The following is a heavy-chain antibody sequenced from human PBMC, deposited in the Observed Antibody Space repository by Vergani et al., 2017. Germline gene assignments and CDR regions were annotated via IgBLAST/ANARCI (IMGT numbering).Heavy chain of an antibody. V-gene: IGHV3-23*01. CDR1: GFTFYTYT. J-gene: IGHJ1*01. CDR3: TTAWGLYYLHGEYFQY. CDR2: ISSGGGDI. D-gene: IGHD3-10*01. Sequence: EVHLLESGGRLVQPGGSRRLSCAGAGFTFYTYTMAYVRQAPGKGLEWVATISSGGGDIFYADSVKGHFTISRDNSKNTLFLQMNSLKDEDTAVYYCTTAWGLYYLHGEYFQYWGQGTLVSVSS.